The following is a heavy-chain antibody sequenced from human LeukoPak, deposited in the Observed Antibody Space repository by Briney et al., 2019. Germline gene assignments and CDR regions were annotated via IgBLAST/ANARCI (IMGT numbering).Heavy chain of an antibody. CDR3: ARAGTGVSSSWYVGRYFDY. CDR2: ISSSSYI. J-gene: IGHJ4*02. D-gene: IGHD6-13*01. V-gene: IGHV3-21*01. CDR1: GFTFSSYG. Sequence: PGGSLRLSCAASGFTFSSYGMSWVRQAPGKGLEWVSSISSSSYIYYADSVKGRFTISRDNAKNSLYLQMNSLRAEDTAVYYCARAGTGVSSSWYVGRYFDYWGQGTLVTVSS.